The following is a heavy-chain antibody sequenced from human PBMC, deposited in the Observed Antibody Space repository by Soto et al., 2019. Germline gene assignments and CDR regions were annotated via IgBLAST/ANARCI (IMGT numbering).Heavy chain of an antibody. CDR3: AKSAHSYYYGSGPSNWFDP. D-gene: IGHD3-10*01. V-gene: IGHV4-59*08. CDR2: IYSSGTT. Sequence: PSETLSLTCTVSGGSISSYYWSWIRQPPGKGLEWIGFIYSSGTTNYNPSLKSQVTISVDTSKNQFSLELTSVTAADTAVYYCAKSAHSYYYGSGPSNWFDPWGQGTLVTVSS. CDR1: GGSISSYY. J-gene: IGHJ5*02.